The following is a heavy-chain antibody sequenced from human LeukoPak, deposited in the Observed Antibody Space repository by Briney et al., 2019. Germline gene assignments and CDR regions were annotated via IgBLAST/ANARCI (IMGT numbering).Heavy chain of an antibody. D-gene: IGHD3-10*01. CDR1: RYSFSNYW. CDR3: ARQGTYPGDWFDP. CDR2: IWPGDSDT. Sequence: GESLKISCKGSRYSFSNYWIGWVRQMTGKGLEWMGVIWPGDSDTKYSPSFQGQVTISADKSISTAFLQWSSLKASDTAIYYCARQGTYPGDWFDPWGQGTLVTVSS. J-gene: IGHJ5*02. V-gene: IGHV5-51*01.